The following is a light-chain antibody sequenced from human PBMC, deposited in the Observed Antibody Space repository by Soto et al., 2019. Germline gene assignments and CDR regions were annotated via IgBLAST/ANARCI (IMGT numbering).Light chain of an antibody. J-gene: IGKJ1*01. CDR3: QHRYSWPPT. Sequence: EIVLTQSPATLSLSPGERATLSCRASQSVANSLTWYQQKPGQTPRLLIYDASKRPTGIPARFRGSGSGTDFTLTISSLEPEDFAVYYCQHRYSWPPTFGQGTKVEI. CDR1: QSVANS. CDR2: DAS. V-gene: IGKV3-11*01.